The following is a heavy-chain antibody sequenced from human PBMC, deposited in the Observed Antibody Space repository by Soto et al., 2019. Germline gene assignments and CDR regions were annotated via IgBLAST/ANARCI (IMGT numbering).Heavy chain of an antibody. V-gene: IGHV1-2*04. D-gene: IGHD2-21*01. Sequence: ASVKVSCKASGYTFTGYYMHWVRQAPGQGLEWMGWINPNSGGTNYAQMFQGWVTMTRDTSISTAYMELSRLRSDDTAVYYCAREGSFSRDFDYWGQGTLVTVSS. CDR1: GYTFTGYY. J-gene: IGHJ4*02. CDR2: INPNSGGT. CDR3: AREGSFSRDFDY.